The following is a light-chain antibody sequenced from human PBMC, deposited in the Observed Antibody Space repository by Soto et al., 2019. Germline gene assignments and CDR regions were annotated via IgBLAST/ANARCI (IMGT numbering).Light chain of an antibody. CDR3: QVWDTSSDHWV. V-gene: IGLV3-21*02. Sequence: SYELTQPPSVSVAPGQTARITCGGNNIGSKNVHWYQQKPGQAPVLVVYDDRDRPSGIPERFSGSNSGNTATLTISRVEAGDEADYYCQVWDTSSDHWVFGGGTKVTVL. CDR1: NIGSKN. J-gene: IGLJ3*02. CDR2: DDR.